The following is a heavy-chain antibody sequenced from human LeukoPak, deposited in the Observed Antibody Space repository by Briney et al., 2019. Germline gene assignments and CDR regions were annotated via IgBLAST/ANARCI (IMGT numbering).Heavy chain of an antibody. CDR3: ATPLTGAAGDY. CDR1: GFTFNNFA. D-gene: IGHD6-13*01. CDR2: ISSSGSTI. Sequence: GGSLRLSCAASGFTFNNFAMTWVRHAPGKGLEWVSYISSSGSTIYYADSVKGRFTISRDNAKNSLYLQMNSLRAEDTAVYYCATPLTGAAGDYWGQGTLVTVSS. J-gene: IGHJ4*02. V-gene: IGHV3-11*01.